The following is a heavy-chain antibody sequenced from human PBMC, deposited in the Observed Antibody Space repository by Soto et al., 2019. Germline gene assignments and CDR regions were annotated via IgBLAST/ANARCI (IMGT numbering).Heavy chain of an antibody. CDR3: AKAIQPYHVLRFLEWLLTVGMDV. CDR1: GFTFSSYG. Sequence: GGSLRLSCAASGFTFSSYGMHWVRQAPGKGLEWVAVISYDGSNKYYADSVKGRFTISRDNSKNMLYLQMNSLRAEDTAVYYCAKAIQPYHVLRFLEWLLTVGMDVWGQGTTVTVSS. V-gene: IGHV3-30*18. J-gene: IGHJ6*02. D-gene: IGHD3-3*01. CDR2: ISYDGSNK.